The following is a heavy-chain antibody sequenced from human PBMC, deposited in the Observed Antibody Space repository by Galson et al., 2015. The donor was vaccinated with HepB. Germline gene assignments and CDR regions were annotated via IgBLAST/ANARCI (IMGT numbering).Heavy chain of an antibody. D-gene: IGHD1-1*01. V-gene: IGHV3-23*01. Sequence: SLRLSCAASGFTFSSYAMGWVRQAPGKGLEWVSGISGSGDSAYYADAVKGRFTISRDNSKNTLYLQTNSLKAEDTAVYYCATVPLDYWGQGTLVTVSS. CDR1: GFTFSSYA. CDR2: ISGSGDSA. CDR3: ATVPLDY. J-gene: IGHJ4*02.